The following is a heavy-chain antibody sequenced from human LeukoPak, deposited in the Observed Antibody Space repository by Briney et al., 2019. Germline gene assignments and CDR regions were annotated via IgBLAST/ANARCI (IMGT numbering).Heavy chain of an antibody. CDR3: AKGRVPAASPPPDDY. CDR2: ISGSGGST. J-gene: IGHJ4*02. CDR1: GFTFSSYA. D-gene: IGHD2-2*01. Sequence: PGGSLRLSCAASGFTFSSYAMSWGRQAPGKGLEWVSAISGSGGSTYYADSVKGRFTISRDNSKNTLYLQMNSLRAEDTAVYYCAKGRVPAASPPPDDYWGQGTLVTVSS. V-gene: IGHV3-23*01.